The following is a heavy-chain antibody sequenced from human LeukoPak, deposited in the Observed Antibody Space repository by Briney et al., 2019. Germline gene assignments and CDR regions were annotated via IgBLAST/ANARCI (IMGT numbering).Heavy chain of an antibody. Sequence: GESLKISCKASGYSFTSYWIGWVRQMPGKGLEWMGIIDPSDSDIRYTPSFQGQVTISADKSLSTAYLQWNSLKASDTAIYYCARQTAMGRSGDYWGQGTLVTVPS. CDR2: IDPSDSDI. CDR1: GYSFTSYW. J-gene: IGHJ4*02. CDR3: ARQTAMGRSGDY. V-gene: IGHV5-51*01. D-gene: IGHD7-27*01.